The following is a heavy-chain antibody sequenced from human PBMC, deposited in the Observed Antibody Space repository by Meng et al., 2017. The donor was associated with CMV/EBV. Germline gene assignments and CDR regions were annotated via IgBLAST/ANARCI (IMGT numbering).Heavy chain of an antibody. Sequence: SETLSLTCTVSGGSISSGGYYWSWIRQHPGKGLEWIGYIYYSGSTYYNPSLKSRVTISVDTSKNQFSLKLSSVTAADTAVYYCARDPNPRYCSSTSCLAGFDPWGQGTLVTVPQ. V-gene: IGHV4-31*03. CDR3: ARDPNPRYCSSTSCLAGFDP. D-gene: IGHD2-2*01. CDR1: GGSISSGGYY. J-gene: IGHJ5*02. CDR2: IYYSGST.